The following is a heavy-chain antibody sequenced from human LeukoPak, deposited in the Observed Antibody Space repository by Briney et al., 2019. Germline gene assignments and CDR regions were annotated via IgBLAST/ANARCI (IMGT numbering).Heavy chain of an antibody. CDR3: ARGINWHYND. J-gene: IGHJ4*02. CDR2: ISHSGST. V-gene: IGHV4-34*01. CDR1: GGAFSGCY. D-gene: IGHD1-7*01. Sequence: PSETLSLTCAVYGGAFSGCYWSWMRQPPGKRREWRGGISHSGSTSYNPSLKSRVTISVATSKNQFCRVPGSVTAAYAAVYYCARGINWHYNDWGQGTLVTVSS.